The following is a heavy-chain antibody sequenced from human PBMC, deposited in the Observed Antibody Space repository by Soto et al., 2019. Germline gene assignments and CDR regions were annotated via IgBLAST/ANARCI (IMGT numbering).Heavy chain of an antibody. CDR1: AFTFSNYT. Sequence: GGSLRPSCAASAFTFSNYTMHWVRQAPGKGLEWVALMSYDGSDKYYADAVKGRFTISRDNSKNTLYLKMDSLRVEDTALYYCAGRSGSSDYWGQGTLVTVSS. D-gene: IGHD3-10*01. CDR3: AGRSGSSDY. V-gene: IGHV3-30*04. CDR2: MSYDGSDK. J-gene: IGHJ4*02.